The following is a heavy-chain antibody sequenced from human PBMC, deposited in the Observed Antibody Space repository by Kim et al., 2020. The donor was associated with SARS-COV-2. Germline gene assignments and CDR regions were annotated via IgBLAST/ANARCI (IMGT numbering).Heavy chain of an antibody. V-gene: IGHV3-30*02. CDR1: GRNFRHYG. D-gene: IGHD3-16*01. CDR2: IGNDERTK. J-gene: IGHJ4*02. Sequence: GGSLRLSCAESASGRNFRHYGMHWVRQAPGKGLEWVAFIGNDERTKYYADSVKGRFTISRDDSRNMLYLELNSLTFEDTGVYYCATDGAHRDIDEWGQGTLVTVSS. CDR3: ATDGAHRDIDE.